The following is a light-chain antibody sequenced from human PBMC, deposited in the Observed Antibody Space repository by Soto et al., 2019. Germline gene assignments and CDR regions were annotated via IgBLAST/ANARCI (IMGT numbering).Light chain of an antibody. CDR3: QQSYSTPRT. J-gene: IGKJ1*01. CDR1: QSISSF. CDR2: AAS. V-gene: IGKV1-39*01. Sequence: DIHMTQSPSSLSASVGDRVTITCRASQSISSFLNWYQQRPGKAPNLLIYAASTLRYGVPSRFRGSESGTEFTLTISSLQPEDFATYYCQQSYSTPRTFGQGTKVDIK.